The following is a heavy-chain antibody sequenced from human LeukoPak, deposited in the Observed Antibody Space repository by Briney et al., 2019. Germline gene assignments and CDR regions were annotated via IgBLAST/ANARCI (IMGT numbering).Heavy chain of an antibody. CDR3: AELGITMIGGV. CDR1: GFTFSSYE. J-gene: IGHJ6*04. D-gene: IGHD3-10*02. V-gene: IGHV3-48*03. Sequence: GGSLRLSCAASGFTFSSYEMNWVRQAPGKGLERVSYISSSGGTIYYANSVKGRFTITRDNAKNSLYLQMHSLRAEDKAVYYCAELGITMIGGVWGKGTTVTISS. CDR2: ISSSGGTI.